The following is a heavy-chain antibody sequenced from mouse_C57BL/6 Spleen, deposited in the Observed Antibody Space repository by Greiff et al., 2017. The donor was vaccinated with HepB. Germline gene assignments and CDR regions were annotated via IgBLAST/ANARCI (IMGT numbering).Heavy chain of an antibody. J-gene: IGHJ2*01. V-gene: IGHV14-2*01. CDR2: IDPEDGET. CDR3: ASIATAFDY. Sequence: VQPQQSGAELVKPGASVKLSCTASGFNIKDYNMHWVKQRTEQGLEWLGRIDPEDGETKYAPKFQGKVTKTADTSSNTSYLQISSLTSEDTAVCYCASIATAFDYWGQGTTLTVSS. CDR1: GFNIKDYN. D-gene: IGHD1-1*01.